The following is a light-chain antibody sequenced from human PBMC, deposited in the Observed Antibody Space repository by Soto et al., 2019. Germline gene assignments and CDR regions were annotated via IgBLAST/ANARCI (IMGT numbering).Light chain of an antibody. Sequence: QSALTQPPSASGSPGQSVTISCTGTGGDVGGYNYVSWYQQHPGKVPRLIIYDVSKRPSGVPDRFSGSKSDNTASLTVSGLEDEDEADYYCSSYAGFNNYVFGTGTKVTVL. J-gene: IGLJ1*01. CDR3: SSYAGFNNYV. CDR2: DVS. CDR1: GGDVGGYNY. V-gene: IGLV2-8*01.